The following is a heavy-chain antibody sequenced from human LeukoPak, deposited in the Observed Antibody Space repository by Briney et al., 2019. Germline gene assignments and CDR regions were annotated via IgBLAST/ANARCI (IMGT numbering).Heavy chain of an antibody. V-gene: IGHV3-30*18. CDR2: ISYDGSNK. CDR3: AKIARNFGRYYYDSSGYYPCDY. CDR1: GFTFSSYG. Sequence: GGSLRLSCAASGFTFSSYGMHWVRQAPGKGLEWVAVISYDGSNKYYADSVKGRFTISRDNSKNTLYLQMNSLRAEDTAVYYCAKIARNFGRYYYDSSGYYPCDYWGQGTLVTVSS. D-gene: IGHD3-22*01. J-gene: IGHJ4*02.